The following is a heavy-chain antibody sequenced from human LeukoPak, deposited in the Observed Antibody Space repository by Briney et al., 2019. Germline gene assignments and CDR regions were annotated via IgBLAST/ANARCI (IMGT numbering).Heavy chain of an antibody. Sequence: PSETLSLTCTVSGGSISSYYWSWIRQPPGKGLEWIGYIYYSGSTNYNPSLKSRVTISVDTSKKQFSLKLSSVTAADTAVNYCAREGPLSAYGPWGQGTHVTVPS. CDR2: IYYSGST. D-gene: IGHD5-12*01. CDR3: AREGPLSAYGP. V-gene: IGHV4-59*01. J-gene: IGHJ5*02. CDR1: GGSISSYY.